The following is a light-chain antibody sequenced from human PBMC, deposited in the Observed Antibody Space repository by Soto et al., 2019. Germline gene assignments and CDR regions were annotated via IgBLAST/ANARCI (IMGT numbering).Light chain of an antibody. V-gene: IGLV1-44*01. Sequence: QSALTQPPSASGTPGQRVTISCSGSSSNIGSNTVNWYQQLPGTAPKLLIDSNNQRPSGVPDRFSGSKSGTSASLAISGLQSEDEADYYCAAWDDSLNGVVFCGGTKLTVL. J-gene: IGLJ2*01. CDR3: AAWDDSLNGVV. CDR2: SNN. CDR1: SSNIGSNT.